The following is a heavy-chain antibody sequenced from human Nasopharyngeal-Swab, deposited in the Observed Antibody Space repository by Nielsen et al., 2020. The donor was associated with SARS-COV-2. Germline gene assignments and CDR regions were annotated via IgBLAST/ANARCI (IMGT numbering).Heavy chain of an antibody. V-gene: IGHV1-69*13. J-gene: IGHJ6*03. CDR1: GYTFTSYA. CDR3: ARDSSPDYYYYYMDV. CDR2: IIPIFGTA. D-gene: IGHD6-19*01. Sequence: SVKVSCKASGYTFTSYAISWVRQAPGQGLEWMGGIIPIFGTANYAQKFQGRVTITADESTSTAYMELSSLRSEDTAVYYCARDSSPDYYYYYMDVWGKGTTVTVSS.